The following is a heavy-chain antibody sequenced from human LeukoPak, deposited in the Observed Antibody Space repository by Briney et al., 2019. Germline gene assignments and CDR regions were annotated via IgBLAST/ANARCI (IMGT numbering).Heavy chain of an antibody. CDR3: ARDPAIVGAPDY. CDR1: GFTFSSYS. Sequence: GGSLRLSCAASGFTFSSYSMNWVRQAPGKGLEWVSYISSSSSTIYYAAPVKGRFTISRDNAKNSLYLQMSSLRAEDTAVYYCARDPAIVGAPDYWGQGTLVTVSS. D-gene: IGHD1-26*01. CDR2: ISSSSSTI. V-gene: IGHV3-48*04. J-gene: IGHJ4*02.